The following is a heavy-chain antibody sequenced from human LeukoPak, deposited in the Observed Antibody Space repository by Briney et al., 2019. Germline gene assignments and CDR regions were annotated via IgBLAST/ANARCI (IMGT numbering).Heavy chain of an antibody. D-gene: IGHD1-14*01. CDR1: GFTFSSNA. J-gene: IGHJ6*02. V-gene: IGHV3-30*04. CDR2: ISYDGRNK. CDR3: ARATGETRVGYYYGMDV. Sequence: GGSLRLSCAASGFTFSSNAMHWVRQAPGKGLEWVAVISYDGRNKYYADSVKGRFTISRDNSKNTLYLQMNSLRAEDTAVYYCARATGETRVGYYYGMDVWGQGTTVTVSS.